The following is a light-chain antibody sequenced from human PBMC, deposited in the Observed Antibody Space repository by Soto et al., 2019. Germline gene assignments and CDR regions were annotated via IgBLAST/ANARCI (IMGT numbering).Light chain of an antibody. J-gene: IGKJ3*01. CDR3: QQSYSTPPGFT. Sequence: DIQMTQSPSSLSASVGDRVTITCRASQSISRYLHWYQQKPGKAPKLLIYAASSLQSGVPSRFSGGGSGTDFTLTISSLQPEDFATDYCQQSYSTPPGFTFGPGTKVDIK. CDR2: AAS. CDR1: QSISRY. V-gene: IGKV1-39*01.